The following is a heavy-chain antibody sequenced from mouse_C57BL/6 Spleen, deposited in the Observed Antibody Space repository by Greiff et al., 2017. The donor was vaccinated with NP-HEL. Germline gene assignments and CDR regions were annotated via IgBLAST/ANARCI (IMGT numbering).Heavy chain of an antibody. CDR3: ARHELYYYAMDY. Sequence: EVHLVESGGGLVKPGGSLKLSCAASGFTFSSYTMSWVRQTPEKRLEWVATISGGGGNTYYPDSVKGRFTISRDNAKNTLYLQMSSLRSEDTALYYCARHELYYYAMDYWGQGTSDTVSS. J-gene: IGHJ4*01. CDR2: ISGGGGNT. V-gene: IGHV5-9*01. CDR1: GFTFSSYT.